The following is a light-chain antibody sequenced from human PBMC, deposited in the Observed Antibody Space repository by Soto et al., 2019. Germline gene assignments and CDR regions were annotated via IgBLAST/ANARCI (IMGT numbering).Light chain of an antibody. Sequence: DIQMTQSPSAMSASVGDRVTITCRASQGISNHLAWFQQKPGKVPQRLIYAASSLHTGVPSRFSGSGSGTELTLTISSLQPEDFATYYCLQHNTYPLTFGGGTKVDIK. CDR2: AAS. CDR1: QGISNH. CDR3: LQHNTYPLT. V-gene: IGKV1-17*03. J-gene: IGKJ4*01.